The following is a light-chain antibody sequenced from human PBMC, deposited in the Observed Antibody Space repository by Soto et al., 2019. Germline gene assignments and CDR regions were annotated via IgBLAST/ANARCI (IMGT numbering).Light chain of an antibody. V-gene: IGKV1-27*01. J-gene: IGKJ5*01. CDR2: SAS. Sequence: DIPMTQSPPSLSASVGDRVTITCRASQGIGNSLAWYQQKPGTVPKLLIYSASTLQSGVPSRFSGSGSGTDFTLTISSLQPEDVAADYCQKYNTGPATFGQGTRLEIK. CDR3: QKYNTGPAT. CDR1: QGIGNS.